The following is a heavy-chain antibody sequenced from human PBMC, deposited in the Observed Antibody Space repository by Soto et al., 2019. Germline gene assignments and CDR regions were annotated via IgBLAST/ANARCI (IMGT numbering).Heavy chain of an antibody. CDR3: AKRLRGGGGYFDS. CDR1: GFTFSSYA. Sequence: EVQLLESGGGLVQPGGSLRLSCAASGFTFSSYAMSWVRQAPGKGLEWVSGISDSGGSTYYADSVKGRFTISRDNSKNTLYLQMNSLRAEDTALYYCAKRLRGGGGYFDSWGQGTVVTVSS. D-gene: IGHD3-10*01. V-gene: IGHV3-23*01. J-gene: IGHJ4*02. CDR2: ISDSGGST.